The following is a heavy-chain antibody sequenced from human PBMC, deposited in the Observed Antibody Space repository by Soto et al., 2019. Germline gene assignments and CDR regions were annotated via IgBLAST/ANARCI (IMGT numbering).Heavy chain of an antibody. CDR1: GYSFTSYC. Sequence: GESLKISCTGSGYSFTSYCIGWVRQMPGKGLEWMCIIYPGDSDTRYSPSFQGQVTISADMSISTAYLQLSSLKASDTAMYYCARHSLDTAMVTGFDPWGHGTLVTVSS. CDR3: ARHSLDTAMVTGFDP. CDR2: IYPGDSDT. D-gene: IGHD5-18*01. V-gene: IGHV5-51*01. J-gene: IGHJ5*02.